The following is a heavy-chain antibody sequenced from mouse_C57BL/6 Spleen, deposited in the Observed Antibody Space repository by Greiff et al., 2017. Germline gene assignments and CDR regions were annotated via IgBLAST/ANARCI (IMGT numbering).Heavy chain of an antibody. CDR1: GYAFSSSW. CDR2: IYPGDGDT. CDR3: ARDRGDDAGWYFDV. D-gene: IGHD2-2*01. Sequence: VQVVESGPELVKPGASVKISCKASGYAFSSSWMNWVKQRPGKGLEWIGRIYPGDGDTNYNGKFKGKATLTADKSSSTAYMQLSSLTSEDSAVYFCARDRGDDAGWYFDVWGTGTTVTVSS. J-gene: IGHJ1*03. V-gene: IGHV1-82*01.